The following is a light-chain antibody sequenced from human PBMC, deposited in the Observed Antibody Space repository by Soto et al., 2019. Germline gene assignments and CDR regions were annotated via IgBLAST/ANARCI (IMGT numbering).Light chain of an antibody. CDR2: EVT. J-gene: IGLJ2*01. CDR3: SSYTNSGTLL. V-gene: IGLV2-14*01. CDR1: SNDVGGYNY. Sequence: QSALTQPASVSGSPGQSITMSCTGTSNDVGGYNYVSWYQKYPGKAPKLMIYEVTNRPSGVSNRFSGSKSGNTASLIISELRAEDEADYFCSSYTNSGTLLFGGGTKLTVL.